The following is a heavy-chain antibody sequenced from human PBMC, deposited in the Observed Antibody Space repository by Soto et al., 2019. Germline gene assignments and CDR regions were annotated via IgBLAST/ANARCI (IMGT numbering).Heavy chain of an antibody. CDR1: GFTFDDYA. CDR3: AKDGQTGGASTSRSYSFFDC. V-gene: IGHV3-9*01. J-gene: IGHJ4*02. Sequence: EVQLVESGGGLVQPGGSLRLSCAASGFTFDDYAMHWVRQAPGKGLEWVSGISWNSASIDYADSVKGRFTISRDNAKKSLYLQMNSLRAEDTALYYCAKDGQTGGASTSRSYSFFDCWGQGTLVSVSS. D-gene: IGHD3-10*01. CDR2: ISWNSASI.